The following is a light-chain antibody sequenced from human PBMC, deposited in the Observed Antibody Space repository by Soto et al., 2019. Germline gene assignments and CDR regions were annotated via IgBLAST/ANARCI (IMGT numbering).Light chain of an antibody. CDR3: KQYSTYTPYT. V-gene: IGKV1-5*03. CDR1: QSISRW. CDR2: EAS. Sequence: DIQVTQSPSTLSAYVGDRVTITCRASQSISRWLSWHQQKLGQAPKLLIYEASSLASGVPSRFSGSGSRTEFILTISSLKPADFATFNCKQYSTYTPYTFGQGTKL. J-gene: IGKJ2*01.